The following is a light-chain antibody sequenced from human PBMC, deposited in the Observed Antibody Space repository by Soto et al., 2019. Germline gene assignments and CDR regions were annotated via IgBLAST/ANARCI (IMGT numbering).Light chain of an antibody. CDR1: QGVLYSSNNKNY. J-gene: IGKJ1*01. V-gene: IGKV4-1*01. CDR3: QQYYSTPLA. Sequence: DIVMTQSPDSLAVSLGERATINCKSSQGVLYSSNNKNYLAWYQQKPRQPPKLLIYWASTRESGVPDRFSGSGSGTDFTLTISSLQAEDVAVYYCQQYYSTPLAFGQGTKVEIK. CDR2: WAS.